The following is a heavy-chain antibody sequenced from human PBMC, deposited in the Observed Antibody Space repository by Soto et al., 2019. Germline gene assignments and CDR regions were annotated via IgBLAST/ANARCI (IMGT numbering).Heavy chain of an antibody. V-gene: IGHV3-15*01. D-gene: IGHD5-18*01. J-gene: IGHJ4*02. Sequence: EVQLVESGGGLVQPGGSLRLSCAASGITLSNAWMTWVRQAPGKGLEWVGRIKSKADGSTTEYGSPVKDRFIITRDDSENTLVLQMHSLKTEDTAVYYCATPRPGTHGYGYWGQGTLVTVSS. CDR2: IKSKADGSTT. CDR3: ATPRPGTHGYGY. CDR1: GITLSNAW.